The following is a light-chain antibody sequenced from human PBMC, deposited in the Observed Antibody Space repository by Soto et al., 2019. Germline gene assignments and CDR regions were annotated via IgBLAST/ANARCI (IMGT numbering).Light chain of an antibody. CDR1: QGISNY. Sequence: DIQMTQSPSSLSASVGDRVTITCRARQGISNYLAWYQQKPGKVPKLLIYAASTLQSGVPSRFSGSGSGTDFTLTISSLQTEDVATYYCQKYDSAPWTFGQGTKVEIK. J-gene: IGKJ1*01. CDR3: QKYDSAPWT. CDR2: AAS. V-gene: IGKV1-27*01.